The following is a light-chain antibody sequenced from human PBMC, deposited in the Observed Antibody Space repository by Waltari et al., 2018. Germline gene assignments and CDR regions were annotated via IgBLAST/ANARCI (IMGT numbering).Light chain of an antibody. CDR1: NPNIGGNS. J-gene: IGLJ1*01. V-gene: IGLV1-44*01. CDR3: GVWDDSLTSEV. CDR2: NEN. Sequence: QSVLTQPPSVSGTPGQGVTISGSGSNPNIGGNSENWYQQLPGTAPKLLIYNENQGPSGVPDRFSGSKPGTSSTLGIAGLQTVDEADYYCGVWDDSLTSEVFGTGTKVAVL.